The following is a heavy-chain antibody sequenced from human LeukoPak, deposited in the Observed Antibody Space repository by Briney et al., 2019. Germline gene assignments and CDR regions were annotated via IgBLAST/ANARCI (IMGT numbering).Heavy chain of an antibody. CDR2: INPNSGGT. CDR1: GYTFTGYY. CDR3: ASLYYYDSSGYYARDY. Sequence: GASVKVSCKASGYTFTGYYMHWVRQAPGQGLEWMGWINPNSGGTNYAQKFQGRVTMTRDTSISTAYMELSRLRSDDTAVYYCASLYYYDSSGYYARDYWGQGTLVTVSS. V-gene: IGHV1-2*02. J-gene: IGHJ4*02. D-gene: IGHD3-22*01.